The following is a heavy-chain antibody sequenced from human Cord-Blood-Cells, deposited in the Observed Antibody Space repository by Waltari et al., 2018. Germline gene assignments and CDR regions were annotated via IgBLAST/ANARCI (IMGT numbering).Heavy chain of an antibody. J-gene: IGHJ6*02. CDR3: ARDYVDPTVTSYYGMDV. CDR1: GGSASRGSYY. D-gene: IGHD4-4*01. Sequence: QVPLQESGPGLVKPSETLSLTCTVSGGSASRGSYYWRWIRQPPGKGLEWIGYIYYSGSTNYNPSLKSRVTISVDTSKNQFSLKLSSVTAADTAVYYCARDYVDPTVTSYYGMDVWGQGTTVTVSS. V-gene: IGHV4-61*01. CDR2: IYYSGST.